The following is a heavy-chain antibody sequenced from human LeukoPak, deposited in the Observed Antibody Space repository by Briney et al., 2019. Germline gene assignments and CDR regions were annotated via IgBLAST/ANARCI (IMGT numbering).Heavy chain of an antibody. CDR2: IYASGST. D-gene: IGHD6-19*01. Sequence: SETLSLTCTVSGDSIHDYFWTWVRQPAGKGLEWIGRIYASGSTNYNPSLKSRVTMSVDTSKNQFSLELKSVTAADTAVYYCARGAAVALAAFDIWGQGTMVTVPS. V-gene: IGHV4-4*07. J-gene: IGHJ3*02. CDR3: ARGAAVALAAFDI. CDR1: GDSIHDYF.